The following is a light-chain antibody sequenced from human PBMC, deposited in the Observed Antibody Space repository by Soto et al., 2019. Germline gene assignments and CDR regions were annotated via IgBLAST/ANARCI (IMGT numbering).Light chain of an antibody. J-gene: IGLJ3*02. CDR1: SSNIGTNY. V-gene: IGLV1-47*01. CDR3: ATWDGNLSGV. CDR2: RNN. Sequence: QSVLTQPPSAPGTPGERVTISCSGSSSNIGTNYVYWYQHLPGTAPKLLIYRNNQRPSGVPDRFSGSKSGTSASLTISGLRSEDVADYYCATWDGNLSGVFGGGTK.